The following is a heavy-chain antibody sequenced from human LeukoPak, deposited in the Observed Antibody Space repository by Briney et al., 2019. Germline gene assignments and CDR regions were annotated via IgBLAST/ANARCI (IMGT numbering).Heavy chain of an antibody. J-gene: IGHJ3*01. CDR2: ISGGGEST. CDR3: AKDIQLST. CDR1: GFTFDDYG. Sequence: PGGSLRLSCAASGFTFDDYGMTWVRQAPGMGLEWVSSISGGGESTYNADSVKGRFTISRDNSKNTLSLQMNSLRVEDTAMYFCAKDIQLSTWGLGTMVTVSS. D-gene: IGHD5-24*01. V-gene: IGHV3-23*01.